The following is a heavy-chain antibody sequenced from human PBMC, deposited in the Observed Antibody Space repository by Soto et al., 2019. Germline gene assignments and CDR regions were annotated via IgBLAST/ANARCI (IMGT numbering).Heavy chain of an antibody. Sequence: PGGSLRLSCAASGFTFSSYAMSWVRQAPGKGLEWVSAISGSGSSTYYADSVKGRFTISRDNSKNTLYLQMNSLRAEDTAVYYCARGSEYCSSTSCSAFYYYYGMDVWGQGTTVTVSS. D-gene: IGHD2-2*01. CDR3: ARGSEYCSSTSCSAFYYYYGMDV. J-gene: IGHJ6*02. CDR2: ISGSGSST. CDR1: GFTFSSYA. V-gene: IGHV3-23*01.